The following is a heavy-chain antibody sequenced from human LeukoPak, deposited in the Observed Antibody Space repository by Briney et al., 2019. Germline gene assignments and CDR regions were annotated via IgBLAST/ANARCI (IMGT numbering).Heavy chain of an antibody. CDR2: TYYRSKWYN. CDR1: GDSVSSDSAA. V-gene: IGHV6-1*01. Sequence: SQTLSLTCAISGDSVSSDSAAWNWIRQSPSRGLQWLGRTYYRSKWYNDYAVSVKSRITINPDTSKNQFSLQLNSVTPEGTAVYYCARDSFYGSGSRNWFDPWGQGTLVTVSS. D-gene: IGHD3-10*01. CDR3: ARDSFYGSGSRNWFDP. J-gene: IGHJ5*02.